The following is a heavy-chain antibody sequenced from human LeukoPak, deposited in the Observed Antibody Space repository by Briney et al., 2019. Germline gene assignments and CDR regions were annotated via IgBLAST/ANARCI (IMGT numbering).Heavy chain of an antibody. D-gene: IGHD3-16*02. CDR1: ELNFRTHA. Sequence: GTSLRLSCVVSELNFRTHATHWVRQAPGKGLEWVAGLSFDASGRNYADSVKGRFTISRDNSKNTLYLQMHSLSPEDTAVYFCARDLQEISSFYFDYWGQGSLVTVSS. CDR2: LSFDASGR. CDR3: ARDLQEISSFYFDY. V-gene: IGHV3-30*04. J-gene: IGHJ4*02.